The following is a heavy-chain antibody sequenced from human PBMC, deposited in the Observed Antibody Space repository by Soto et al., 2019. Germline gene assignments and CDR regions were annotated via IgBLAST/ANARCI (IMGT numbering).Heavy chain of an antibody. CDR2: IYGSGDST. V-gene: IGHV3-23*01. CDR1: GVTFINHA. CDR3: TKDASPDELWIFDY. J-gene: IGHJ4*02. D-gene: IGHD1-1*01. Sequence: WGSLRLSYTAAGVTFINHARNWIRQTPRKVLEWVSGIYGSGDSTFYADSVRGRFTIYRDSYRTTMYMQMNSMRAEDTAVYYCTKDASPDELWIFDYWGQGTLVTVSS.